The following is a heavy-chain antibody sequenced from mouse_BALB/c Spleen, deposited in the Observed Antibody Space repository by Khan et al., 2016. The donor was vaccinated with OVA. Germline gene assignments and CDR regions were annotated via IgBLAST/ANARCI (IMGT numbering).Heavy chain of an antibody. J-gene: IGHJ3*01. Sequence: VQLKESGAELARPGASVKLSCKTSGYTFTDYNITWMRQRTGQGLEWIGEIYPGSDNTFYNEKFRGKATRTAYKSSSTSYIQLSSLTSEDAAVYFFAREWAAWFPYWGQGTLVTVSA. CDR2: IYPGSDNT. V-gene: IGHV1-77*01. CDR1: GYTFTDYN. CDR3: AREWAAWFPY.